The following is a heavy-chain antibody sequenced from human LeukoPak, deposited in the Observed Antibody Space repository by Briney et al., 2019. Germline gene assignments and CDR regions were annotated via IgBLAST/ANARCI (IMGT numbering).Heavy chain of an antibody. Sequence: PGGSLRLSCAASGFTFSSYAMSWVRQAPGKGLEWVSAISYSGGSTYYADSVKGRFTISRDNSKNTLYLQMNSLRAEDSAVYYCAKRDIVGANNPSHHFDYWGQGTLVTVSS. CDR3: AKRDIVGANNPSHHFDY. D-gene: IGHD1-26*01. J-gene: IGHJ4*02. CDR2: ISYSGGST. V-gene: IGHV3-23*01. CDR1: GFTFSSYA.